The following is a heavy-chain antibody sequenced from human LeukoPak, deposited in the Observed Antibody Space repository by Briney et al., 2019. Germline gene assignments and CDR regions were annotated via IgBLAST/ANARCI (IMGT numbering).Heavy chain of an antibody. D-gene: IGHD4-17*01. CDR2: IYYSGST. J-gene: IGHJ6*03. CDR1: GDSITSSSYY. CDR3: ARQGVGTYDYGDEGYYMDV. Sequence: SETLSLTCTVSGDSITSSSYYWGWIRQPPGKGLEWIGSIYYSGSTYYTPSHKSRVIISVDTSKNQFSLKLSSVTAADTAVYYCARQGVGTYDYGDEGYYMDVWGKGTTVTISS. V-gene: IGHV4-39*01.